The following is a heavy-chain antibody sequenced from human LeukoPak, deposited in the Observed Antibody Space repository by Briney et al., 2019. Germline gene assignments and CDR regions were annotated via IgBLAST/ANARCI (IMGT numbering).Heavy chain of an antibody. CDR2: VDNDGRGT. D-gene: IGHD3-3*01. J-gene: IGHJ4*02. Sequence: GGSLRLSCSASGFTYSAYWMHWVRQTPGKGLVWVSYVDNDGRGTAYVDSVKGRFTISRDNAKNTVYLQMNSLRVDDTAVYYCARDGSGSIDLDHWGQGTLVTVSS. CDR1: GFTYSAYW. V-gene: IGHV3-74*01. CDR3: ARDGSGSIDLDH.